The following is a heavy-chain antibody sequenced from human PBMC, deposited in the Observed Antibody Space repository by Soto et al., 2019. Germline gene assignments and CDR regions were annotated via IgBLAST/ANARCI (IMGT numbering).Heavy chain of an antibody. J-gene: IGHJ4*02. CDR1: GFTFSNHI. CDR2: ISSDGSNR. CDR3: ARDDDNGTDCDLPY. D-gene: IGHD2-21*01. V-gene: IGHV3-30-3*01. Sequence: GGSLRLSCAVSGFTFSNHIMHWVRQAPGKGLEWVALISSDGSNRYYADSVKGRFTTSRDNAKNTMYLQMNSLRVEDTAVYYSARDDDNGTDCDLPYWGQG.